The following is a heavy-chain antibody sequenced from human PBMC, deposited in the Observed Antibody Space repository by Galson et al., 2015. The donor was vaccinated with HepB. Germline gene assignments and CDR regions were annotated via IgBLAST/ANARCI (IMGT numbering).Heavy chain of an antibody. V-gene: IGHV1-69*13. D-gene: IGHD3-22*01. Sequence: SVKVSCKASGVTFSSYAISWLRRAPGQGLEWMGGIIPLLGSANYAQKLQGRVTITADESTSTTHMVLSSLRSEDTALYYCARQYDTSGYYAYWGQGTLITVSS. J-gene: IGHJ4*02. CDR3: ARQYDTSGYYAY. CDR2: IIPLLGSA. CDR1: GVTFSSYA.